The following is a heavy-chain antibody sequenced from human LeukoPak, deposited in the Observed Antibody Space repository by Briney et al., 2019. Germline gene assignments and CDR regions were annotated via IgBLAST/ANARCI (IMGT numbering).Heavy chain of an antibody. CDR3: ARMGTMSDAFDI. D-gene: IGHD3-22*01. CDR2: VSSSGSTI. Sequence: GGSLRLSCAASGFTFSDYYMSWIRQTPGEGLEWVLYVSSSGSTIYYADSVKGRFTISRDNAKNSLYLQMNSLRAEDTAVYYCARMGTMSDAFDIWGQGTMVTVSS. V-gene: IGHV3-11*01. CDR1: GFTFSDYY. J-gene: IGHJ3*02.